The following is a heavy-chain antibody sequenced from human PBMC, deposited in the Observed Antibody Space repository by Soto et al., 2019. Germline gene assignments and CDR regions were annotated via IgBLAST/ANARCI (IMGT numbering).Heavy chain of an antibody. CDR3: TKQLRNFDWDDAFDT. CDR1: GFTFSNYG. Sequence: QVQLVESGGGVVQSGRSLRLSCAASGFTFSNYGMHWVRQAPGKGLEWVAFVSYDGNNKYYADSVKGRFTISRDNSKNTLYLQMNGLRAEDTAVFYCTKQLRNFDWDDAFDTWGRGTTVTVPS. J-gene: IGHJ3*02. CDR2: VSYDGNNK. V-gene: IGHV3-30*18. D-gene: IGHD3-9*01.